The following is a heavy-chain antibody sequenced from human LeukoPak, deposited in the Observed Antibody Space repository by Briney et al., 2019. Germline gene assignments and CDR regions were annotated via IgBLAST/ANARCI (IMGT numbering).Heavy chain of an antibody. CDR1: GFIFSTYW. J-gene: IGHJ4*02. CDR3: VRTSRSSATDN. CDR2: IKQDGSDK. Sequence: GGSLRLSCAASGFIFSTYWMSWVRQAPGKGLEWVANIKQDGSDKNYVDSMKGRFIISRDNAKNSLFLQMNSLRAEDTAVYYCVRTSRSSATDNWGQGTLVTVSS. D-gene: IGHD1-26*01. V-gene: IGHV3-7*01.